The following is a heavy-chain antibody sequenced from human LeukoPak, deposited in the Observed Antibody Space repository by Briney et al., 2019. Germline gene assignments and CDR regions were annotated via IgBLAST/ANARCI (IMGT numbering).Heavy chain of an antibody. CDR1: GFTFNSYG. CDR2: ISYDGSNK. CDR3: AKLSTPLVAATPWLFDY. J-gene: IGHJ4*02. D-gene: IGHD2-15*01. Sequence: PGGSLRLSCAASGFTFNSYGMHWVRQAPGKGLEWVAVISYDGSNKYYADSVKGRFTISRDNSKNTLYLQMNSLRAEDTAVYYCAKLSTPLVAATPWLFDYWGQGTLVTVSS. V-gene: IGHV3-30*18.